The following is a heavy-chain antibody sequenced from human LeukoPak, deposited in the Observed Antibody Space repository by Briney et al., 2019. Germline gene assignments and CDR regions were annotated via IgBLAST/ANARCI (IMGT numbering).Heavy chain of an antibody. D-gene: IGHD2-15*01. J-gene: IGHJ4*02. CDR1: GFTFSSYG. V-gene: IGHV3-30*02. CDR2: IRYDGSNK. Sequence: GGSLRLSCAASGFTFSSYGMHWVRQAPGKGLEWVAFIRYDGSNKHYADSVKGRFTISRDNSKNTLYLQMHSLRAEDTAVYYCAKGSDVVVVAALNYFDYWGQGTLVTVSS. CDR3: AKGSDVVVVAALNYFDY.